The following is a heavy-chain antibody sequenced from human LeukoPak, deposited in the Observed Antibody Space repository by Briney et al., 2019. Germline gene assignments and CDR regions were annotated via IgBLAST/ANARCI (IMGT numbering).Heavy chain of an antibody. J-gene: IGHJ6*03. V-gene: IGHV3-30*18. CDR1: GFTFSSYG. CDR3: AKDLDLDYYMDV. CDR2: ISYDGSNK. Sequence: GRSLRLSCAASGFTFSSYGMQWVRQAPGKGLEWVAVISYDGSNKYYADSVKGRFTISRDNSKNTLYLQMNSLRAEDTAVYYCAKDLDLDYYMDVWGKGTTVTVSS.